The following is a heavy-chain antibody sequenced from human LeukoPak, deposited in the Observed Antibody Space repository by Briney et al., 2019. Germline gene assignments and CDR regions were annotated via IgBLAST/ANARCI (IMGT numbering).Heavy chain of an antibody. V-gene: IGHV4-61*02. J-gene: IGHJ6*04. D-gene: IGHD3-3*01. CDR3: ALLPFGYYYYGMDV. CDR2: IYTSGST. Sequence: PSETLSLTCTVSGGSISSGSYYWSWIRQPAGKGLEWIGRIYTSGSTNYNPSLKSRVTISVDTSKNQFSLKLSSVTAADTAVYYCALLPFGYYYYGMDVWGKGTTVTVSS. CDR1: GGSISSGSYY.